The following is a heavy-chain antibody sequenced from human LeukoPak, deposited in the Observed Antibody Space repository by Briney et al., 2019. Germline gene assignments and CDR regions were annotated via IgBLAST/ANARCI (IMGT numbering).Heavy chain of an antibody. CDR1: GYNFPTFW. D-gene: IGHD6-25*01. J-gene: IGHJ4*02. V-gene: IGHV5-51*01. CDR2: IYPDDSNT. Sequence: GESLQISCKASGYNFPTFWIAWVRQMPGKGLEWMGIIYPDDSNTRYSPSFQGQVTFSADKSINTAYLQWSSLKASDTAMYYCARLLAAPYYINFWGQGTLVTVSS. CDR3: ARLLAAPYYINF.